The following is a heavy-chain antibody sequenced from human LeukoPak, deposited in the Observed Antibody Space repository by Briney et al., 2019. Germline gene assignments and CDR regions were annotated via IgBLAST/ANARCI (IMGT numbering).Heavy chain of an antibody. CDR2: INHSGST. D-gene: IGHD3-22*01. J-gene: IGHJ4*02. V-gene: IGHV4-34*01. CDR3: ARGRSRLRSNVGTYYYDSSGYLYFVY. CDR1: GGSFSGYY. Sequence: SETPSLTCAVYGGSFSGYYWSWIRQPPGKGLEWIGEINHSGSTNYNPSLKSRVTISVDTSKNQFSLKLSSVTAADTAVYYCARGRSRLRSNVGTYYYDSSGYLYFVYWGQGTLVTVSS.